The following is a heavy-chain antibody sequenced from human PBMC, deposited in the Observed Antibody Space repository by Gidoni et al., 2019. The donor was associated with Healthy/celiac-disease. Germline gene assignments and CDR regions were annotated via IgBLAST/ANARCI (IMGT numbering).Heavy chain of an antibody. CDR3: AKDIWEGIAVAAVDY. Sequence: QVQLVESGGGAVQPGRSPRLSCAASGFTFSSYGMHWVRQAPGKGLEWVAVISYDGSNKYYADSVKGRFTISRDNSKNTLYLQMNSLRAEDTAVYYCAKDIWEGIAVAAVDYWGQGTLVTVSS. CDR1: GFTFSSYG. J-gene: IGHJ4*02. V-gene: IGHV3-30*18. D-gene: IGHD6-19*01. CDR2: ISYDGSNK.